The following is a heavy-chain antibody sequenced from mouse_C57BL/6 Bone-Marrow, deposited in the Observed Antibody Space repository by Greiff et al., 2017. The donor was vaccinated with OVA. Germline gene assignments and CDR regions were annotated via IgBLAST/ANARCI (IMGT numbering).Heavy chain of an antibody. CDR3: ARDWGWYIDV. V-gene: IGHV1-50*01. Sequence: QVQLQQPGAELVKPGASVKLSCKASGYTFTSYWMQWVKQRPGQGLEWIGEIDPSDGYTNYSQNFKGKATLTVDTSSSTAYMQLSSLTSEDSAVYYCARDWGWYIDVWGTGTTVTVSS. CDR2: IDPSDGYT. D-gene: IGHD4-1*01. J-gene: IGHJ1*03. CDR1: GYTFTSYW.